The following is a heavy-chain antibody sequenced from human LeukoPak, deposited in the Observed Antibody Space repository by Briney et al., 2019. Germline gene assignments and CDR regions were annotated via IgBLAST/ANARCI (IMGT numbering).Heavy chain of an antibody. CDR2: ISYDGSNK. CDR3: AKDSSITMVRGVNWFDP. CDR1: GFTFSSYG. J-gene: IGHJ5*02. Sequence: QTGGSLRLSCAASGFTFSSYGMHWVRQAPGKGLEWVAVISYDGSNKYYADSVKGRFTISRDNSKNTLYLQMNSLRAEDPAVYYCAKDSSITMVRGVNWFDPWGQGTLVTVSS. V-gene: IGHV3-30*18. D-gene: IGHD3-10*01.